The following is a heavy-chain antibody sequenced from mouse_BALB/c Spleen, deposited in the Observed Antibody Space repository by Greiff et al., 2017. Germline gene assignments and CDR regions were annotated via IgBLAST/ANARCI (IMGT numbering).Heavy chain of an antibody. D-gene: IGHD1-1*01. CDR3: ARDGVLRSFAY. CDR2: IWAGGST. CDR1: GFSLTSYG. Sequence: VKLEESGPGLVAPSQSLSITCTVSGFSLTSYGVHWVRQPPGKGLEWLGVIWAGGSTNYNSALMSRLSISKDNSKSQVFLKMNSLQTDDTAMYYCARDGVLRSFAYWGQGTLVTVSA. J-gene: IGHJ3*01. V-gene: IGHV2-9*02.